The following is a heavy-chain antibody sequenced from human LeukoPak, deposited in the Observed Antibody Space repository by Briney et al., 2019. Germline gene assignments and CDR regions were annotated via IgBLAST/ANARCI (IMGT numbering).Heavy chain of an antibody. D-gene: IGHD3-16*01. CDR2: IYSSGST. Sequence: PSETLSLTCTVSGGSISSYYWSWIRQPPGKGLEWIGYIYSSGSTNYNPSLKSRVTISVDTSKNKFSLKLSSVTAADTAVYFCARRILGTYGHWFDPWGQGTLVTVSS. V-gene: IGHV4-59*01. CDR1: GGSISSYY. CDR3: ARRILGTYGHWFDP. J-gene: IGHJ5*02.